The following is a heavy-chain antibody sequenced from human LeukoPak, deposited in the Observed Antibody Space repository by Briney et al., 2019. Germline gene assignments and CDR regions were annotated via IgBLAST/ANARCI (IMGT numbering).Heavy chain of an antibody. CDR1: GFTFSSYS. CDR3: ASTIEGLYDSSGYYHDY. CDR2: ISSSSSYI. J-gene: IGHJ4*02. D-gene: IGHD3-22*01. V-gene: IGHV3-21*04. Sequence: GGSLRLSCAASGFTFSSYSMNWVRQAPGKGLEWVSSISSSSSYIYYADSVKDRFTISRDNSKNTLYLQMNSLRAEGTAVYYCASTIEGLYDSSGYYHDYWGQGTLVTVSS.